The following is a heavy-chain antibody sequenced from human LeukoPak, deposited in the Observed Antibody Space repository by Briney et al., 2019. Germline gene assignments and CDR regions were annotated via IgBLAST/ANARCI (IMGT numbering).Heavy chain of an antibody. CDR2: INPSGGST. CDR3: ARDQYAAAGTFGPYGMDV. CDR1: GGTFSSYA. J-gene: IGHJ6*02. Sequence: GASVKVSCKASGGTFSSYAISWVRQAPGQGLEWMGIINPSGGSTSYAQKFQGRVTMTRDTSTSTVYMELSSLRSEDTAVYYCARDQYAAAGTFGPYGMDVWGQGTTVTVSS. V-gene: IGHV1-46*01. D-gene: IGHD6-13*01.